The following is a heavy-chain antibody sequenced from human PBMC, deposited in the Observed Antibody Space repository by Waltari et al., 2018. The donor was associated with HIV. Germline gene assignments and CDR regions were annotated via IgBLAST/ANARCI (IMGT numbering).Heavy chain of an antibody. CDR1: GFTFSRYA. CDR2: ISYDGSNK. V-gene: IGHV3-30*01. CDR3: ARGSLGDYFDY. Sequence: QVQLVESGGGVIQPGKSLRLSCAASGFTFSRYALHWVLLAPGKGLEWVAVISYDGSNKNYADSVKGRFTISRDNSKNTLFLQMNSLRAEDTAVYCCARGSLGDYFDYWGQGTLVTVSS. D-gene: IGHD3-3*01. J-gene: IGHJ4*02.